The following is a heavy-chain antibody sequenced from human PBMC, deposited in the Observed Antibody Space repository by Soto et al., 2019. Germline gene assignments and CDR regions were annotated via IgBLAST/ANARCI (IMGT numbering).Heavy chain of an antibody. D-gene: IGHD3-22*01. CDR1: GGSIGSGGYC. J-gene: IGHJ4*02. CDR3: AYDSSGYSAFDY. CDR2: IYHSGST. Sequence: TLSVTLAVCGGSIGSGGYCWSWIRQPPGKGLEWIGYIYHSGSTYYNPSLKSRVTISVDRSKNQFSLKLSSVTAADTAVYYCAYDSSGYSAFDYWGQGTLVTVSS. V-gene: IGHV4-30-2*01.